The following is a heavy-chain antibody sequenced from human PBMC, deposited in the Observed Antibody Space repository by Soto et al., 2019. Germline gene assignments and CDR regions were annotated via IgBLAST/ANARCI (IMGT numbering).Heavy chain of an antibody. CDR3: ARGSGIAAAGTGFYYYMDV. CDR2: IYYSGST. CDR1: GGSISSSSYY. Sequence: SETLSLTCTVSGGSISSSSYYWGWIRQPPGKGLEWIGSIYYSGSTYYNPSLKSRVTISVDTSKNQFSLKLSSVTAADTAVYYCARGSGIAAAGTGFYYYMDVWGKGTTVTVSS. J-gene: IGHJ6*03. V-gene: IGHV4-39*01. D-gene: IGHD6-13*01.